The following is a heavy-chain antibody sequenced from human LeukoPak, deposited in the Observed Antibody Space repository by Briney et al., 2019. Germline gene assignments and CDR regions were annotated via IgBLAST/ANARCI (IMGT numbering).Heavy chain of an antibody. CDR3: ATQTTVVTTKYFQH. V-gene: IGHV1-69*06. CDR2: IIPIFGTA. J-gene: IGHJ1*01. D-gene: IGHD4-23*01. Sequence: GASVKVSCKASGGTFSSYAISWVRQAPGQGLEWMGGIIPIFGTANYAQKFQGRVTITADKSTSTAYMELSSLRSEDTAVYYCATQTTVVTTKYFQHWGQGTLVTVSS. CDR1: GGTFSSYA.